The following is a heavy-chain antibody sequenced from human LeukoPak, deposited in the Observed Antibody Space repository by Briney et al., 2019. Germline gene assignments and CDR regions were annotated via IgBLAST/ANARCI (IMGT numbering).Heavy chain of an antibody. CDR1: GYTFTSYG. Sequence: GASVKVSCKASGYTFTSYGIIWVRQAPGQGLEWMGWISTYNGNTNYAQKLQGRVTMTTDTSTSTAYMELRSLRSDDTAVYYCASGSSSGGYFYYYGMDVWGQGTTVTVSS. J-gene: IGHJ6*02. V-gene: IGHV1-18*01. D-gene: IGHD6-6*01. CDR2: ISTYNGNT. CDR3: ASGSSSGGYFYYYGMDV.